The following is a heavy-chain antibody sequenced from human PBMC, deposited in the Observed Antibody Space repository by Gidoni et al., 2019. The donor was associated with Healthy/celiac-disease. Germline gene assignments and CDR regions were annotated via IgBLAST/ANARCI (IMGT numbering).Heavy chain of an antibody. D-gene: IGHD3-9*01. CDR1: GFTFTSSA. CDR2: IVVGSGNT. CDR3: AADLPNYDILTGYYPSGDY. Sequence: QMQLVQSGPEVKKPGTSVKVSCKASGFTFTSSAMQWVRQARGQRLEWIGWIVVGSGNTNYAQKFQERVTITRDMSTSTAYMELSSLRSEDTAVYYCAADLPNYDILTGYYPSGDYWGQGTLVTVSS. V-gene: IGHV1-58*02. J-gene: IGHJ4*02.